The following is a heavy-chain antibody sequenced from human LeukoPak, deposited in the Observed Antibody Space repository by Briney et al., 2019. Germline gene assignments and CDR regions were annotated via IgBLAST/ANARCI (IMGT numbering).Heavy chain of an antibody. Sequence: SETLSLTCAVYGGSFSGYYWSWIRQPPGKGLEWIGEINHSGGTKYNPSLKSRVPISVDTSKNQFSLKLSSVTAADTAVYYCARQTGSGLFILPGGQGTLVTVSS. CDR3: ARQTGSGLFILP. CDR2: INHSGGT. D-gene: IGHD3/OR15-3a*01. V-gene: IGHV4-34*01. J-gene: IGHJ4*02. CDR1: GGSFSGYY.